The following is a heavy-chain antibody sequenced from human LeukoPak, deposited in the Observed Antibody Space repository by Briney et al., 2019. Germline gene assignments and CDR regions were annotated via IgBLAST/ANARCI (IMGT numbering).Heavy chain of an antibody. CDR1: GFTFSSYA. CDR3: AKDLSVAAAGPYYYYGMDV. V-gene: IGHV3-23*01. CDR2: ISGSGGST. J-gene: IGHJ6*02. D-gene: IGHD6-13*01. Sequence: PGGSLRLSCAASGFTFSSYAMSWVRQAPGKGPEWVSAISGSGGSTYYADSVKGRFTISRDNSKNTLYLQMNSLRAEDTAVYYCAKDLSVAAAGPYYYYGMDVWGQGTTVTVSS.